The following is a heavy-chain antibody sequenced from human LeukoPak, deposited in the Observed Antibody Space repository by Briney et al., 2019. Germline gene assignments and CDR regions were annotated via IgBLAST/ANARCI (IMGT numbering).Heavy chain of an antibody. CDR3: ARSRRWELPSDH. J-gene: IGHJ1*01. D-gene: IGHD1-26*01. V-gene: IGHV5-51*01. Sequence: GESLKISCKGSGYSFTSYWIGWVRQMPGKGLEWMGIIYPGDSDTRYSPSFQGQVTISADTSISTAYMELSRLRSDDTAVYYCARSRRWELPSDHWGQGTLVTVSS. CDR2: IYPGDSDT. CDR1: GYSFTSYW.